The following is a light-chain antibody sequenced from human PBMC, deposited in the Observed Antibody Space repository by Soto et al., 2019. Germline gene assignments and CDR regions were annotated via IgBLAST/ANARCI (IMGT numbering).Light chain of an antibody. CDR2: AAS. J-gene: IGKJ1*01. Sequence: IVMTQSPGTLSLSPGERATLSCRASQNVGTDYLAWYQQKPDQAPRLLIYAASSRATGIPDRFSGSGYGTDFTLTISRLEPEDFAVYYCQQYRNSWTFGQGTKVEIK. V-gene: IGKV3-20*01. CDR3: QQYRNSWT. CDR1: QNVGTDY.